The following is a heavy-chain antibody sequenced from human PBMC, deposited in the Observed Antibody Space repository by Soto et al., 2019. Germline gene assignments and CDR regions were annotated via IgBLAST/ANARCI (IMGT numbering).Heavy chain of an antibody. CDR3: ARSGLTEFSFDI. D-gene: IGHD3-16*01. J-gene: IGHJ3*02. CDR2: ISSSSSYI. Sequence: GGSLRLSCAASGFTFSSYSMNWVRQAPGKGLEWVSSISSSSSYIYYADSVKGRFTISRDNAKNSLYLQMNSRRAEDTAVYYCARSGLTEFSFDIWGQGTMVTVSS. CDR1: GFTFSSYS. V-gene: IGHV3-21*01.